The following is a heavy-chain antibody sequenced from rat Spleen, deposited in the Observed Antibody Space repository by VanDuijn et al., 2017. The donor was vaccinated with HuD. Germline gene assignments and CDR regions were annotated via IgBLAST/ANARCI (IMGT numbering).Heavy chain of an antibody. CDR2: ISYDGSST. J-gene: IGHJ2*01. V-gene: IGHV5-20*01. CDR1: GFTYSNYV. CDR3: TTEGNNYFDY. Sequence: EVQLVESGGGLVKPGGSLKFSCAASGFTYSNYVMAWVRRAPTKGLEWVASISYDGSSTYYRDSVKGRFTISRDNAKSTLYLQMDSLRSEDTATYYCTTEGNNYFDYWGQGVMVSVSS.